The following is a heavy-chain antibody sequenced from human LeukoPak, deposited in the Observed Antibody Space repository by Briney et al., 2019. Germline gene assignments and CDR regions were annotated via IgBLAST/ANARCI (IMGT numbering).Heavy chain of an antibody. CDR1: GYTFTSYG. V-gene: IGHV1-18*04. D-gene: IGHD2-2*01. J-gene: IGHJ4*02. CDR3: ARDSPSYQPLVSPIDY. Sequence: GASVKVSCKASGYTFTSYGISWVRQAPGQGLEWMGWISAYNGNTNYAQKLQGRVTMTTDTSTSTAYMELRSLRSDDTAVYYCARDSPSYQPLVSPIDYWGQGTLVTVSS. CDR2: ISAYNGNT.